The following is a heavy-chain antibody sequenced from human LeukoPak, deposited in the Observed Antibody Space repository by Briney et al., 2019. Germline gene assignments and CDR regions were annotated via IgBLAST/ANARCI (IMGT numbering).Heavy chain of an antibody. J-gene: IGHJ6*03. Sequence: SVKVSCKASGFTFTSSAVQWVRQARGQRLEWIGWIVVGSGNTNYAQKFQERVTITRDMSTSTAYMELSSLRSEDTAVYYCAAPGHRVVPAATIEDYCYYMDVWGKGTTVTVSS. D-gene: IGHD2-2*01. CDR2: IVVGSGNT. CDR3: AAPGHRVVPAATIEDYCYYMDV. V-gene: IGHV1-58*01. CDR1: GFTFTSSA.